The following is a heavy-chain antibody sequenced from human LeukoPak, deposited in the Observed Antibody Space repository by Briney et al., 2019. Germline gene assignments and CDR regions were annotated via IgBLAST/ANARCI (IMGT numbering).Heavy chain of an antibody. V-gene: IGHV3-72*01. CDR1: GFTFSDYY. J-gene: IGHJ4*02. CDR3: TRVANGIDY. CDR2: IRNKANSYTT. Sequence: GGSLRLSCAGSGFTFSDYYMDWVRQAPGKGLEWVGRIRNKANSYTTEYAASVKGRFTISRDDSKNSLYLQMNSLKTEDTAVYYCTRVANGIDYWGQGTLVTVSS.